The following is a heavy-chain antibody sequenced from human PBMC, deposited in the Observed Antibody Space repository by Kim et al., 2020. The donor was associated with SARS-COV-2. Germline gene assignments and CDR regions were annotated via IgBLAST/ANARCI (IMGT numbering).Heavy chain of an antibody. CDR3: ARVLGAITIFGVVIVKWFDP. J-gene: IGHJ5*02. D-gene: IGHD3-3*01. Sequence: SETLSLTCTVSGCSISSGGYYWSCIRQHPGKGLEWIGYIYYSGSTYYNPSLKSRVTISVDTSKNQFSLKLSSVTAADTVVYYCARVLGAITIFGVVIVKWFDPWGQGTLVTVSS. V-gene: IGHV4-31*03. CDR1: GCSISSGGYY. CDR2: IYYSGST.